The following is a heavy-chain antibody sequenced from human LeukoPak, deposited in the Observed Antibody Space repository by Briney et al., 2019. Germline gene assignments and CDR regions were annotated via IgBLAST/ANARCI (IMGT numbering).Heavy chain of an antibody. Sequence: SVRVSRKASGITFVRSAIQWVRQARGQPPEWIGWLVVGSGNTNYAQKFQDRVTITRDMSTSTAYMELSRLTSEDTAVYYCAADGCGGDCTLAYWGQGTLVSVSS. D-gene: IGHD2-21*02. V-gene: IGHV1-58*02. J-gene: IGHJ4*02. CDR2: LVVGSGNT. CDR3: AADGCGGDCTLAY. CDR1: GITFVRSA.